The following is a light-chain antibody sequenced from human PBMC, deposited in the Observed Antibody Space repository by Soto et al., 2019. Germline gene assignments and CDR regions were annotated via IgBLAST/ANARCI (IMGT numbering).Light chain of an antibody. CDR2: LGS. J-gene: IGKJ1*01. V-gene: IGKV2-28*01. Sequence: EIVMTQSPLYLPVTPGEPASISCRSSQSLLHKNGNNYFNWYLQKPGQSPQHLIYLGSKRASGDPDRFSGNASGKDFTLRISRVEAEDVGVYYCMKAIQIPWTFGQGTRVEAK. CDR1: QSLLHKNGNNY. CDR3: MKAIQIPWT.